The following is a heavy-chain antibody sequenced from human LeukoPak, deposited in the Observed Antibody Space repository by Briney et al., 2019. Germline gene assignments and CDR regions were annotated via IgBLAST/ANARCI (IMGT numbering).Heavy chain of an antibody. Sequence: PGGSLRLSCAASGFTFSSYGMHWVRQAPGKGLEWVAVISYDGSNKYYADSVKGRFTISRHNSKNTLYLQMNSLRAEDTAVYYCARGSRYFEPLDYWGQGTLVTVSS. CDR2: ISYDGSNK. J-gene: IGHJ4*02. V-gene: IGHV3-30*03. CDR3: ARGSRYFEPLDY. CDR1: GFTFSSYG. D-gene: IGHD3-9*01.